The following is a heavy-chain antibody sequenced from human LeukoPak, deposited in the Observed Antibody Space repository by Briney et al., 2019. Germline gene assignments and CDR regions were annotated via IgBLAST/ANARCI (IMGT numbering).Heavy chain of an antibody. CDR3: ARDHYYDSSGYYCLDWFDP. CDR1: GYTFTSYG. D-gene: IGHD3-22*01. J-gene: IGHJ5*02. Sequence: GASVKVSCKASGYTFTSYGISWVRQAPGQGLEWMGWISAYNGNTNYAQKLQGRVTMTTDTSTSTAYMELRSLRSDDTAVYYCARDHYYDSSGYYCLDWFDPWGQGTLVTVSS. CDR2: ISAYNGNT. V-gene: IGHV1-18*01.